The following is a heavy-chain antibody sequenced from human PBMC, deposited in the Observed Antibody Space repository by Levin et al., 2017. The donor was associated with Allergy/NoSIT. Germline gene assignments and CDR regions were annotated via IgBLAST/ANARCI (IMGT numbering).Heavy chain of an antibody. CDR3: AKSSAVAGIGGGYYFDY. CDR2: ISWNSDNI. V-gene: IGHV3-9*01. CDR1: GFTFDDYA. D-gene: IGHD6-19*01. Sequence: LSLTCAASGFTFDDYAMHWVRQAPGKGLEWVSSISWNSDNIRYADSVKGRFTISRDNAKNSLYLQMNSLRAEDTALYYCAKSSAVAGIGGGYYFDYWGQGTLVTVSS. J-gene: IGHJ4*02.